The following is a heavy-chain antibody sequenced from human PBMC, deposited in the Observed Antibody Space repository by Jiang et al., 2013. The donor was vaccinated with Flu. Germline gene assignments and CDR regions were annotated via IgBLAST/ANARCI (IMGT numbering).Heavy chain of an antibody. J-gene: IGHJ4*02. Sequence: GLVKPSGTPSLTCAVSGGSISSDNWWSWVRQSPGKGLEWLGEIFHSGTTNYNPSLSSRVTISVDNSKNHFSLRLASVTAADTAIYYCTSNGYYSLDYWGQGTLVTVSS. D-gene: IGHD3-22*01. CDR3: TSNGYYSLDY. V-gene: IGHV4-4*02. CDR2: IFHSGTT. CDR1: GGSISSDNW.